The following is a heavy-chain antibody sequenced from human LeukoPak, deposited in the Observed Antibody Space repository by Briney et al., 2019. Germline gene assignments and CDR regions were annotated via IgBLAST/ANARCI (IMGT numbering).Heavy chain of an antibody. CDR1: GFTFSSYS. D-gene: IGHD6-6*01. Sequence: GGSLRLSCAASGFTFSSYSMNWVRQAPGKGLEWVSSISSSSSYIYYADSVKGRFTISRDNAKNSLYLQMNSLRAEDTAVYYCARDESQYSSSSVPAPPDYWGQGTLVTVSS. CDR2: ISSSSSYI. J-gene: IGHJ4*02. CDR3: ARDESQYSSSSVPAPPDY. V-gene: IGHV3-21*01.